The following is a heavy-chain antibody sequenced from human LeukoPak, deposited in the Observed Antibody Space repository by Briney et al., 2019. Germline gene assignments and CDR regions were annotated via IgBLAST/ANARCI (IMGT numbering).Heavy chain of an antibody. J-gene: IGHJ4*02. V-gene: IGHV1-2*02. CDR3: AADLVMGYSYGNFDY. Sequence: GASVKVSCKGSGYTFTGYYMHWVRQAPGQGLEWMGWINPNSGDTNYAQKFQERVTITRDMSTSTAYMELSSLRSEDTAVYYCAADLVMGYSYGNFDYWGQGTLVTVSS. CDR1: GYTFTGYY. CDR2: INPNSGDT. D-gene: IGHD5-18*01.